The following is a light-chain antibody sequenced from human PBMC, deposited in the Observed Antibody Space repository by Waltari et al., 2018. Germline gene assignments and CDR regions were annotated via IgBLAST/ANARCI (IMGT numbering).Light chain of an antibody. CDR3: QQRSDWLLT. J-gene: IGKJ4*01. Sequence: EIVLTQSPATLSLSPGERATLSCRASQCVSSYLAWYQQKSGQAPRLPIYDASNRATGIPARFSGGGSVTDFTLPISSLEPEDFAVYYCQQRSDWLLTFGGGTKVEIK. CDR1: QCVSSY. CDR2: DAS. V-gene: IGKV3-11*01.